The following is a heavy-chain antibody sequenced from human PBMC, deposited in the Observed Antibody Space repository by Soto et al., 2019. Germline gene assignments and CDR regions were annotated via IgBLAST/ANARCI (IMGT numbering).Heavy chain of an antibody. Sequence: TSETLSLTCAVYGGSFSGYYWSWIRQPPGKGLEWIGEINHSGSTNYNPSLKSRVTISVDTSKNQFSLKLSSVTAADTAVYYCARGYSSSWYRRNWFDPWGQGTLVTVSS. J-gene: IGHJ5*02. V-gene: IGHV4-34*01. CDR2: INHSGST. CDR1: GGSFSGYY. D-gene: IGHD6-13*01. CDR3: ARGYSSSWYRRNWFDP.